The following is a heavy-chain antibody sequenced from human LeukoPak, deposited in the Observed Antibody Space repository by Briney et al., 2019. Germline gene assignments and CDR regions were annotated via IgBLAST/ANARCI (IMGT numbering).Heavy chain of an antibody. Sequence: GGSLRLSCAASGFTFDDYTMHWVRQAPGKGLEWVSLISWDGGKTSYADSVKGRFTISRDNSKNSLYLQMNSLRSEDTALYYCVLQRLSAAFDYWGQGTLVTVSS. D-gene: IGHD6-13*01. CDR3: VLQRLSAAFDY. CDR2: ISWDGGKT. V-gene: IGHV3-43*01. CDR1: GFTFDDYT. J-gene: IGHJ4*02.